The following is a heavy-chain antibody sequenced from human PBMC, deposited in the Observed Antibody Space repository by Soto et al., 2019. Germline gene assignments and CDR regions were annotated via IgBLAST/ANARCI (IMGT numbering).Heavy chain of an antibody. J-gene: IGHJ4*02. Sequence: ASVKVSCEASGYTFISYGMSWVRQSPGQGLEWMGWISAYNGNTNYAQKLQGRVTMTTDTSTSTAYMELRSLTSDDTAVYYCARDFRSGYDHLDYWGQGTLVTVSS. CDR3: ARDFRSGYDHLDY. CDR1: GYTFISYG. D-gene: IGHD5-12*01. CDR2: ISAYNGNT. V-gene: IGHV1-18*01.